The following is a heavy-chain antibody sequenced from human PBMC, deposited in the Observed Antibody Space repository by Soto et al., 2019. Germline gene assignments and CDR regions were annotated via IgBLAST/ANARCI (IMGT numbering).Heavy chain of an antibody. Sequence: ASVKVSCKASGYTFTSYYMHWVRPAPGQGLEWMVILNPSGGSTSYAQKFQGRVTMTRDTSTSTAYMELSSLRSEDTAVYYCAGGRWNYSNPFDYWGQGTLVTVSS. D-gene: IGHD4-4*01. V-gene: IGHV1-46*01. CDR1: GYTFTSYY. CDR2: LNPSGGST. CDR3: AGGRWNYSNPFDY. J-gene: IGHJ4*02.